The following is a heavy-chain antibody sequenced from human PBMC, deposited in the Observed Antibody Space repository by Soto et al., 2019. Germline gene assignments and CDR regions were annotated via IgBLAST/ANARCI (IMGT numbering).Heavy chain of an antibody. J-gene: IGHJ6*02. CDR2: INAGNGNT. Sequence: QVQLVQSGAEEKKPGASVKVSCKASGYTFTSYAMHWVRQAPGQRLEWMGWINAGNGNTKYSQKFQGRVTISRDTSASTAYMELSSLRSEDTAVYYCARDPSYYGMDVWGQGTTVTVSS. CDR1: GYTFTSYA. V-gene: IGHV1-3*05. CDR3: ARDPSYYGMDV.